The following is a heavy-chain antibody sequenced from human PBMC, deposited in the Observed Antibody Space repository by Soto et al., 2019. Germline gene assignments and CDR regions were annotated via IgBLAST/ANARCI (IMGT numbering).Heavy chain of an antibody. CDR1: GFTFTSYA. J-gene: IGHJ5*01. V-gene: IGHV3-23*01. Sequence: EVQLLQSGGGLVQPGGSLRLSCVASGFTFTSYAMTWVRQLPGKGLEWVSSVTNTGGITHYANSVKGRFTISRDNSKNTPYLQMNSLIAEDTAMYYCAKIYRSCTYTNCYSRSPPDSGGQGTLVTVSA. D-gene: IGHD2-15*01. CDR2: VTNTGGIT. CDR3: AKIYRSCTYTNCYSRSPPDS.